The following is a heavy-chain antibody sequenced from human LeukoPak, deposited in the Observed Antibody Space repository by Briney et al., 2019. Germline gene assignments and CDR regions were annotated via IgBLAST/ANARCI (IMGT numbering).Heavy chain of an antibody. D-gene: IGHD6-13*01. CDR3: ARAHSSSRMMADY. CDR1: GASISSSSHY. J-gene: IGHJ4*02. Sequence: SETLSLTCTVSGASISSSSHYWGWIRQPPGKGPEWIGSIHYSGSSYYNPSLKSRVTMSVDTSKIQFSLKLSSVTAADTAVYYCARAHSSSRMMADYWGQGTLVTVSS. CDR2: IHYSGSS. V-gene: IGHV4-39*07.